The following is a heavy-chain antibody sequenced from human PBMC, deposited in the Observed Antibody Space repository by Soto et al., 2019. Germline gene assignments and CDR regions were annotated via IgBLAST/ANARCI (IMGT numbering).Heavy chain of an antibody. J-gene: IGHJ6*02. CDR3: ARGFRYYYGADV. V-gene: IGHV3-48*03. CDR2: ISSGGGSI. Sequence: VGSLRLSCAASGFTFSNYEMNWVRQAPGKGLEWVSYISSGGGSIYYADSVRGRFTISRDNAKNSLYLQMNSLRVEDTAVYYCARGFRYYYGADVWGQGTTVTVSS. D-gene: IGHD3-10*01. CDR1: GFTFSNYE.